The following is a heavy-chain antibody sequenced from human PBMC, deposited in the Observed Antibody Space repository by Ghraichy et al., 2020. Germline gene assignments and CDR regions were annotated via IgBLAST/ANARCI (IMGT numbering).Heavy chain of an antibody. V-gene: IGHV1-2*02. CDR1: GYTFTGYY. Sequence: ASVKVSCKASGYTFTGYYMHWVRQAPGQGLEWMGWINPNSGGTNYAQKFQGRVTMTRDTSISTAYMELSRLRSDDTAVYYCARDRCLLARAGGSGGSCYSGAYFDYWGQGTLVTVSS. J-gene: IGHJ4*02. CDR3: ARDRCLLARAGGSGGSCYSGAYFDY. CDR2: INPNSGGT. D-gene: IGHD2-15*01.